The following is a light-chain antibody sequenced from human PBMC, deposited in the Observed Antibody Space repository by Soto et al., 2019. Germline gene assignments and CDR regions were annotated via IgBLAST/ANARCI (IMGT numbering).Light chain of an antibody. J-gene: IGLJ3*02. V-gene: IGLV4-60*03. Sequence: QLVLTQSSSASASPGSSVKLTCTLSSGHSSYIIAWHQQQPGKAPRYLMKLEGSGDYDKGSGVPDRFSGSSSGADRYLTISNLQSEDEADYYCETWDSNIRVFGGGTKVTVL. CDR3: ETWDSNIRV. CDR1: SGHSSYI. CDR2: LEGSGDY.